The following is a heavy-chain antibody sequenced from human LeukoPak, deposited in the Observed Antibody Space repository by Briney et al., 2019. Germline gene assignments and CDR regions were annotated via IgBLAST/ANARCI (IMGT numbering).Heavy chain of an antibody. V-gene: IGHV1-69*13. D-gene: IGHD6-19*01. CDR2: IIPIFGTA. CDR1: GGTFISYA. CDR3: ARGIAVAYNWFDP. Sequence: GASVKVSCKASGGTFISYAISWVRQAPGQGLEWMGGIIPIFGTANYAQKFQGRVTITADESTSTAYMELSSLRSEDTAVYYCARGIAVAYNWFDPWGQGTLVTVSS. J-gene: IGHJ5*02.